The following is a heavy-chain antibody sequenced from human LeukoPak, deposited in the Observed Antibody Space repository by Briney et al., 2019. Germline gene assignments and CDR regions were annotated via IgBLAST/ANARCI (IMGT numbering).Heavy chain of an antibody. V-gene: IGHV3-23*01. Sequence: QPGGSLRLSCAASGFTFSSYEMSWVRQAPGKGLEWVSAISGSGGSTYYADSVKGRFTISRDNSKNTLYLQMNSLRAEDTAVYYCTITKYYFDYWGQGTLVTVSS. CDR2: ISGSGGST. D-gene: IGHD2-2*01. CDR3: TITKYYFDY. CDR1: GFTFSSYE. J-gene: IGHJ4*02.